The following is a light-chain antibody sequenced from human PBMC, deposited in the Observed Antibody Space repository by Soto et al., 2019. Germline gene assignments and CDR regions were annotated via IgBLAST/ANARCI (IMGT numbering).Light chain of an antibody. CDR2: GAS. Sequence: EIVLTQSPGTLSLSPGERATLSCRASQSVSSNYLAWYQQRPGQGPRLLIYGASSRATGIPDRFGGSGSGTDFTLTISRQAPEDFAVYYCQQYGTSPLTFGGGTKVEIK. CDR3: QQYGTSPLT. CDR1: QSVSSNY. J-gene: IGKJ4*01. V-gene: IGKV3-20*01.